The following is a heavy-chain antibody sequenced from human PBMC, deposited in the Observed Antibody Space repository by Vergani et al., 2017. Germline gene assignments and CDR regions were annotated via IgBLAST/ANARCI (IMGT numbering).Heavy chain of an antibody. CDR1: GGSISSSSYY. Sequence: QLQLQESGPGLVKPSETLSLTCTVSGGSISSSSYYWGWIRQPPGKGLEWIGSIYYSGSTYYNPSLKSRVTISVDTSKNQFSLKLSSVTAADTAVYYCASGTYYYDSSGYYYYYYGMDVWGQ. D-gene: IGHD3-22*01. V-gene: IGHV4-39*01. J-gene: IGHJ6*02. CDR3: ASGTYYYDSSGYYYYYYGMDV. CDR2: IYYSGST.